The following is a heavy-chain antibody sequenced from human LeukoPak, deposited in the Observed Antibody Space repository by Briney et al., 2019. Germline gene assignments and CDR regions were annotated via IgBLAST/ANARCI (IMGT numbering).Heavy chain of an antibody. D-gene: IGHD3-10*01. Sequence: ASVKVSCKASGYTLTGYYMHWVRQAPGQGLEWMGWVNPNSGGTNYAQKFQGRVTMTRDTSISTAYMELSRLRSDDTAVYYCARTYYYGSGSYYTLSLDYWGQGTLVTVSS. CDR2: VNPNSGGT. CDR1: GYTLTGYY. CDR3: ARTYYYGSGSYYTLSLDY. V-gene: IGHV1-2*02. J-gene: IGHJ4*02.